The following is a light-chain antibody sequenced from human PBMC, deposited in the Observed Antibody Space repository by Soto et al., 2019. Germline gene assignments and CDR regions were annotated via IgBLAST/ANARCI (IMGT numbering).Light chain of an antibody. CDR2: GAS. CDR3: QQSCITPWT. CDR1: ETISSD. V-gene: IGKV1-39*01. J-gene: IGKJ1*01. Sequence: DIQMTQSPSSLSASVGDRVTLTCRASETISSDLNWYQQRPGKAPNLLISGASSLQTGVPSRFSGSGSGTDFTLTISSLQPEDFATYNCQQSCITPWTFGQGTKVDI.